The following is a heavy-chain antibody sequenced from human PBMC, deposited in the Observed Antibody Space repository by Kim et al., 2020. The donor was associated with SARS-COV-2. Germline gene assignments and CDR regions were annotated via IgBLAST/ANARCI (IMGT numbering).Heavy chain of an antibody. J-gene: IGHJ4*02. V-gene: IGHV3-21*06. Sequence: DSVRGRFTNSRDNTKNSLYLQMNGLRAGDTAVYYCARGDDFWSGYYPIDYWGQGTLVTVSS. CDR3: ARGDDFWSGYYPIDY. D-gene: IGHD3-3*01.